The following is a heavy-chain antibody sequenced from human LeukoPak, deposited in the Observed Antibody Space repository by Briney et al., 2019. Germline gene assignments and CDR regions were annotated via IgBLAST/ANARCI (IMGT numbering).Heavy chain of an antibody. CDR2: IGGSYST. CDR3: AKVMLGHYYMDV. V-gene: IGHV3-23*01. D-gene: IGHD7-27*01. CDR1: GFTFSSYS. Sequence: GGSLRLSCAASGFTFSSYSMNWVRQAPGKGLEWVSAIGGSYSTYYADSVKGRFTVSRDNSKNTLYLQMNSLRAEDTAVYYCAKVMLGHYYMDVWGKGTTVTISS. J-gene: IGHJ6*03.